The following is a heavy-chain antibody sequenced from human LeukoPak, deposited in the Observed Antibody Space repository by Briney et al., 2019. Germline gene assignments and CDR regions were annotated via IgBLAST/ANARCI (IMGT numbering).Heavy chain of an antibody. CDR3: AKGAGYCSSTSCYSWFDP. Sequence: GGSLRLSCAASGFTFSSYGMHWVRQAPGKGLEWVAFIRYDGSNKYYADSVKGRFTISRDNSKNTLYLQMNSQRAEDTAVYYCAKGAGYCSSTSCYSWFDPWGQGTLVTVSS. CDR2: IRYDGSNK. J-gene: IGHJ5*02. V-gene: IGHV3-30*02. CDR1: GFTFSSYG. D-gene: IGHD2-2*01.